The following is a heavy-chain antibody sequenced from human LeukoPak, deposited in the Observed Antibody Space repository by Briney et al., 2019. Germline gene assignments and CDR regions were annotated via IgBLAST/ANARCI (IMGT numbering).Heavy chain of an antibody. V-gene: IGHV1-8*01. Sequence: ASVKVSCKASGYTFTSYDINWVRQTTGQGLEWMGCMNPNSGNTGYVQKFQGRVTMTRDTSISTAYMELSSLTSEDTAIYYCARDCVGVGGSGWEIWGQGTLVTVSS. J-gene: IGHJ4*02. CDR3: ARDCVGVGGSGWEI. CDR2: MNPNSGNT. CDR1: GYTFTSYD. D-gene: IGHD6-19*01.